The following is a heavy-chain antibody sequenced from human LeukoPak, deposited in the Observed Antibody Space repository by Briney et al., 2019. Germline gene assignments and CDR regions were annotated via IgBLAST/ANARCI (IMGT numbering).Heavy chain of an antibody. CDR1: GFTVSSNF. D-gene: IGHD3-9*01. V-gene: IGHV3-66*01. CDR2: TYSGGST. CDR3: ALGLVTDY. Sequence: GGSLRLSCAASGFTVSSNFMSWVRQAPGKGLEGVSVTYSGGSTYYADSVKGRFTISRDNSKNTLYLQMNSLRVEGTAVYYCALGLVTDYWGQGTLVTVSS. J-gene: IGHJ4*02.